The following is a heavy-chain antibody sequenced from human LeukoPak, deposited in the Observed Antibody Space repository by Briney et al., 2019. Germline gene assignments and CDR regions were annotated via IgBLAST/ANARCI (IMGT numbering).Heavy chain of an antibody. CDR1: GGSISSGGYY. CDR2: IYYSGST. V-gene: IGHV4-31*03. D-gene: IGHD2-15*01. Sequence: SQTLSLTCTVSGGSISSGGYYWSWIRQHPGKGLECIGNIYYSGSTYYNPSLKSRVTISVDTSKNQFSLKLSSVTAADTAVYYCARVGFEEAYYCSGGSCYSGPYGMDVWGQGTTVTVSS. CDR3: ARVGFEEAYYCSGGSCYSGPYGMDV. J-gene: IGHJ6*02.